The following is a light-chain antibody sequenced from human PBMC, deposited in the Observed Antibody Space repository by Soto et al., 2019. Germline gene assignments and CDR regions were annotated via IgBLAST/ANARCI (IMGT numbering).Light chain of an antibody. CDR1: QDITTY. CDR3: QQSSSTLWT. J-gene: IGKJ1*01. Sequence: DLQMTQSPSSLSASIGDRVTISCRASQDITTYLNWYQQKPGKAPKLLIYAASTLQSGVPSRFSGSGSGTVFTLSIKNVQPEDFAIYYCQQSSSTLWTFGQGTKVEVK. V-gene: IGKV1-39*01. CDR2: AAS.